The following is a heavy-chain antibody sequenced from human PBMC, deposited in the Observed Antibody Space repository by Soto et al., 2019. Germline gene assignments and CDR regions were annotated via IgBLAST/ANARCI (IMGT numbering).Heavy chain of an antibody. CDR2: SSDRRTGNT. V-gene: IGHV3-23*01. CDR1: GFTFSSYT. D-gene: IGHD2-21*02. J-gene: IGHJ4*02. CDR3: TTWLTAHFDY. Sequence: GGSLRLSCAASGFTFSSYTLNWVRRAPGKGLEWVATSSDRRTGNTHYSDSVRGRFTPSRDYSRNILFLQMDSLRADDTALYYCTTWLTAHFDYWGRGTQVTVSS.